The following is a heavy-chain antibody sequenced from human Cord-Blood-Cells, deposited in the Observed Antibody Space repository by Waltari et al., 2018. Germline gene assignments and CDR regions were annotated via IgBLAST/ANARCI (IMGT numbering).Heavy chain of an antibody. CDR2: IYGGGST. Sequence: EVQLVETGGGLIQPGGSLRLSCAASGFTVSSNYMSWVRQAPGKGLEGVSVIYGGGSTYYADSVEGRFTISRDNSKNTLYLQMNSLRAEDTAVYYCAREGERGAFDIWGQGTMVTVSS. D-gene: IGHD1-1*01. CDR1: GFTVSSNY. V-gene: IGHV3-53*02. J-gene: IGHJ3*02. CDR3: AREGERGAFDI.